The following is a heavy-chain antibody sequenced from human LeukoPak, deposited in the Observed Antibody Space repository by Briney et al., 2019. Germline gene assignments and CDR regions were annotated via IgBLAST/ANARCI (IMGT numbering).Heavy chain of an antibody. CDR2: ISAYNGNT. J-gene: IGHJ4*02. Sequence: GASVKVSCKASGYTFTSYGIRWVRQAPGQGLEWMGWISAYNGNTNYAQKLQGRVTMTTDTSTSTAYMELRSLRSDDTAVYYCARADMVRGVIIPLFDYWGQGTLVTVSS. V-gene: IGHV1-18*01. CDR1: GYTFTSYG. D-gene: IGHD3-10*01. CDR3: ARADMVRGVIIPLFDY.